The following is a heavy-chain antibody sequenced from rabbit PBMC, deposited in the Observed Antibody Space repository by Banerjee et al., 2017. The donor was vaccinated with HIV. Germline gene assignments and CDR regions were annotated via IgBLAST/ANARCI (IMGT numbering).Heavy chain of an antibody. D-gene: IGHD8-1*01. CDR3: ARWPAGSGYFGL. V-gene: IGHV1S45*01. CDR2: IGAGST. J-gene: IGHJ4*01. CDR1: GFSFSSNYW. Sequence: QEQLEESGGDLVKPEGSLTLTCTASGFSFSSNYWLCWVRQAPGKGLEWIACIGAGSTYYATWAKGRFTISKTSSTTVTLQMTSLTAADTATYFCARWPAGSGYFGLWGPGTLVTVS.